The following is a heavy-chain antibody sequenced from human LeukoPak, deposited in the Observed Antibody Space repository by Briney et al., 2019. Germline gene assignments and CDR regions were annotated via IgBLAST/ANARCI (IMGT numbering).Heavy chain of an antibody. J-gene: IGHJ4*02. D-gene: IGHD2/OR15-2a*01. Sequence: GGSLRLSCAASGFTFSNAWMSWVRQAPGKGLEWVGRIKSKGDGGTTDYAAPVKGRFTISRDDSKNTLYLQMNSLKTEDTAMYYCTKDDPTNRSWGQGDPVTVSS. CDR2: IKSKGDGGTT. V-gene: IGHV3-15*01. CDR1: GFTFSNAW. CDR3: TKDDPTNRS.